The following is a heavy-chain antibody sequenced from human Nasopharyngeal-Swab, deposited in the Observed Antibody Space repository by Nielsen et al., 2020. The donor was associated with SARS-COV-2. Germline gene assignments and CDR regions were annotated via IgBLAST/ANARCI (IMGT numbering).Heavy chain of an antibody. CDR3: ARGPVGYCSSTSCYEGRGYYGMDV. CDR1: GGSLSGYY. CDR2: INHSGST. J-gene: IGHJ6*02. Sequence: SETLSLTCAVYGGSLSGYYWSWIRQPPGKGLEWIGEINHSGSTNYNPSLKSRVTISVDTSKNQFSLKLSSVTAADTAVYYCARGPVGYCSSTSCYEGRGYYGMDVWGQGTTVTVSS. V-gene: IGHV4-34*01. D-gene: IGHD2-2*01.